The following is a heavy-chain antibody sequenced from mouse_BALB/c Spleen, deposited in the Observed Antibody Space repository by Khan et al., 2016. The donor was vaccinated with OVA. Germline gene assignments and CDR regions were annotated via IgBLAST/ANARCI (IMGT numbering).Heavy chain of an antibody. V-gene: IGHV3-2*02. CDR1: DYSITRDYA. D-gene: IGHD4-1*01. Sequence: EVKLEESGPGLVKPSQSLSLTCTVTDYSITRDYAWNWIRQFPGNKLEWMGYISNSGTTSYNPSLKSRISITRDTSKNQFFLQLNSVTTEDTATYYCASELGRYYAMDYWGQGTSVTVSA. CDR2: ISNSGTT. J-gene: IGHJ4*01. CDR3: ASELGRYYAMDY.